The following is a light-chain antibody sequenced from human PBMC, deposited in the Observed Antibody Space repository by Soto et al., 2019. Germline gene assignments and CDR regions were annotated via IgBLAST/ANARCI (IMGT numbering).Light chain of an antibody. Sequence: DIQMTQSPSTLSASVGDRVTITCRASQSISNWLAWYQQKPGMAPKLLIFDASSLEGGVPSRFSGSGSGTEFTLTISSLQPDDFATHYCQQYSNYSPWTFGHGTKVEIK. J-gene: IGKJ1*01. CDR1: QSISNW. V-gene: IGKV1-5*01. CDR3: QQYSNYSPWT. CDR2: DAS.